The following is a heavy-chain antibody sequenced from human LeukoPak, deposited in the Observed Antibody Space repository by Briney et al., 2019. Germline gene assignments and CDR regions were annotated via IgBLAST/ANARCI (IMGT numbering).Heavy chain of an antibody. CDR2: INHNNGGT. D-gene: IGHD6-19*01. Sequence: GASVKVSCGASGYXFTAYYRHWVRQAPGQGLEWMGGINHNNGGTNYAQKFHDRVSLTRDTSISTAYMELNRLKPADTPVYYCATAPLNGYSSGWYSFDYWGQRTLVTVSS. J-gene: IGHJ4*02. CDR1: GYXFTAYY. CDR3: ATAPLNGYSSGWYSFDY. V-gene: IGHV1-2*02.